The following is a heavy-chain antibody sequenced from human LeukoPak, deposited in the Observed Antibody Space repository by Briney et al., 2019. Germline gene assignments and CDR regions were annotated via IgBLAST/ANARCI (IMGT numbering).Heavy chain of an antibody. Sequence: GASVKVSCKASGGTFSSYAISWVRQAPGQGLEWMGGIIPIFGTANYAQKSQGRGTITADESTSTAYMELSSLRSEDTAVYYCARENIRDLGVFDYWGQGTLVTVSS. CDR1: GGTFSSYA. CDR2: IIPIFGTA. V-gene: IGHV1-69*13. J-gene: IGHJ4*02. D-gene: IGHD3-16*01. CDR3: ARENIRDLGVFDY.